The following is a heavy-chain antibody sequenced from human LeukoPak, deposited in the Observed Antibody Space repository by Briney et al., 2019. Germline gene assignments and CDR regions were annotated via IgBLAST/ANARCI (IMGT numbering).Heavy chain of an antibody. J-gene: IGHJ2*01. D-gene: IGHD3-10*01. CDR2: IYYSGST. CDR1: GGSISSYY. Sequence: SETLSLTCTVSGGSISSYYWSWIRQPAGKGLEWIAYIYYSGSTSYNPSLKSRVTISLDASKNQLSPKLNSVTAEDTAVYYCARLGSASWYFDLWGRGSLVTVSS. V-gene: IGHV4-59*01. CDR3: ARLGSASWYFDL.